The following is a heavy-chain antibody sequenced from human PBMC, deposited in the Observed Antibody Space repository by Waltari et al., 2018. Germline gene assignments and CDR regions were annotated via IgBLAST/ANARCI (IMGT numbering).Heavy chain of an antibody. CDR3: ATDNSRVVILGY. J-gene: IGHJ4*02. D-gene: IGHD3-3*01. CDR2: VDPEDGET. CDR1: GYTFTGYY. Sequence: VQLVQSGAEVKKPGASVKVSCKASGYTFTGYYMHWVRQAPGQGLEWMGRVDPEDGETIYAEKFQGRVTITADTSTDTAYMELSSLRSEDTAVYYCATDNSRVVILGYWGQGTLVTVSS. V-gene: IGHV1-69-2*01.